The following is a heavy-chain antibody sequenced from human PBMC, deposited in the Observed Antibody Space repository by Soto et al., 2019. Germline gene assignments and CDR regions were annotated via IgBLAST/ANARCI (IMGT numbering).Heavy chain of an antibody. CDR1: GYTFTSYG. D-gene: IGHD4-17*01. J-gene: IGHJ5*02. Sequence: QVQLVQSGAEVKKPGASVKVSCKASGYTFTSYGISWVRQAPGQGLEWMGWISAYNGNTNYAQKLQGRVTMTTDTAASTAYMELRSLGSDATAVYYCARDFSSYGDYPFDHWGQGTLVTVSS. CDR3: ARDFSSYGDYPFDH. CDR2: ISAYNGNT. V-gene: IGHV1-18*01.